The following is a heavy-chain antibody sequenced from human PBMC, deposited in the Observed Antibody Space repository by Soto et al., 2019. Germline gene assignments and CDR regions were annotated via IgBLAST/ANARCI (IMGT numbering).Heavy chain of an antibody. D-gene: IGHD2-15*01. V-gene: IGHV4-31*03. CDR1: GGSISSGGYY. Sequence: SETLSLTCTVSGGSISSGGYYWSWIRQHPGKGLEWIGYIYYSGSTYYNPSLKSRVTISVDTSKNQFSLKLSSVTAADTAVYYCARAPGYCSGGSCHRENWFDPWGQGTLLTVSS. CDR3: ARAPGYCSGGSCHRENWFDP. J-gene: IGHJ5*02. CDR2: IYYSGST.